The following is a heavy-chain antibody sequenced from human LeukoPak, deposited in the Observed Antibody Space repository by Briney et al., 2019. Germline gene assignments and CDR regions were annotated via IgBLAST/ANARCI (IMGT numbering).Heavy chain of an antibody. D-gene: IGHD5-24*01. CDR1: GGSFSGYY. CDR3: AGEVATIST. Sequence: SETLSLTCAVYGGSFSGYYWSWIRQPPGKGLEWIGEINHSGSTNYNPSLKSGVTISVDTSKNQLSLKLSSVTAADTAVYYCAGEVATISTWGQGTLVTVSS. V-gene: IGHV4-34*01. J-gene: IGHJ5*02. CDR2: INHSGST.